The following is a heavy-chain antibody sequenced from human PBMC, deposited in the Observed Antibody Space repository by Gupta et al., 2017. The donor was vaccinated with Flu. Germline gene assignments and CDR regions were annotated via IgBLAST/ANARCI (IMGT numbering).Heavy chain of an antibody. CDR1: GCTVSSYA. CDR2: ISGSGGST. Sequence: EVQLLESGGGLVQPGGSLRLPCAASGCTVSSYAMSWVRQAPGKGLEWVSAISGSGGSTYYADSVKGRFTISRDNSKNTLYLQMNSLRAEDTAVYYCAKDSRDIVVVPAAFPGDYWGQGTLVTVSS. D-gene: IGHD2-2*01. V-gene: IGHV3-23*01. CDR3: AKDSRDIVVVPAAFPGDY. J-gene: IGHJ4*02.